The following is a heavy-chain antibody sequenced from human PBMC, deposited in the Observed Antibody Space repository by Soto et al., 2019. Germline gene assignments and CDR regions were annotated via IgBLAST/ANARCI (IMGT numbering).Heavy chain of an antibody. Sequence: PGESLKISCQGTGYRFSSSWITWVRQKPGKGLEWMGRIDPSDSQTYYSPSFRGHVTISVTKSITTVFLQWSSLRASDTAMYYCARQIYDSDTGPNFRYYFDSWGQGTPVTVSS. V-gene: IGHV5-10-1*01. J-gene: IGHJ4*02. CDR1: GYRFSSSW. CDR3: ARQIYDSDTGPNFRYYFDS. CDR2: IDPSDSQT. D-gene: IGHD3-22*01.